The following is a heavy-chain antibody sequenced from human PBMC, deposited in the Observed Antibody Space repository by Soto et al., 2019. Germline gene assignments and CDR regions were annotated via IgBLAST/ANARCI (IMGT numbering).Heavy chain of an antibody. CDR2: IWYDGSDK. CDR3: ARDSGGDYHNYYMDV. CDR1: GFTFSNYA. V-gene: IGHV3-33*01. D-gene: IGHD4-17*01. J-gene: IGHJ6*03. Sequence: ESVGGVVQPGTSLRLSCAASGFTFSNYAMHWVHQAPGKGLEWVTIIWYDGSDKNYGDSVKGRFTISRDNSKNTLYLQLNSLRVEDTAVYYCARDSGGDYHNYYMDVWGKGTTVTVSS.